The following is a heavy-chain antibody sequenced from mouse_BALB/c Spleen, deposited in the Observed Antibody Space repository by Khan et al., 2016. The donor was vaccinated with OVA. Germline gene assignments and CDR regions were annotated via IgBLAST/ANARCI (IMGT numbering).Heavy chain of an antibody. D-gene: IGHD2-1*01. Sequence: EVELVESRGGLVEPGGSLKPSCAASGFTFSSFVMSWVSQTPEKRLEWVATISSAATYTYYPDSVKGRFTISRDNAKNTLYLQMNSLRADDTAIYYCTNGNYGWFAYWGQGTLVTVST. CDR1: GFTFSSFV. V-gene: IGHV5-9-1*01. J-gene: IGHJ3*01. CDR3: TNGNYGWFAY. CDR2: ISSAATYT.